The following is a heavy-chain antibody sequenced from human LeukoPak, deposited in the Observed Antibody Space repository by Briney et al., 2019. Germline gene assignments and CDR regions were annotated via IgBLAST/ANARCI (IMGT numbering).Heavy chain of an antibody. D-gene: IGHD3-3*01. CDR2: IYYSGRT. CDR3: ARLGEYYDFWSGRRFYYMDV. V-gene: IGHV4-39*07. J-gene: IGHJ6*03. Sequence: EPSETLSLTCTVSGVPISSSSYDWGWIRQPPGKGLEWLGSIYYSGRTYYNPYRNSPVTISVDPSKNQFSLKLSSVTAADTAVYYCARLGEYYDFWSGRRFYYMDVWGKGTTVTVSS. CDR1: GVPISSSSYD.